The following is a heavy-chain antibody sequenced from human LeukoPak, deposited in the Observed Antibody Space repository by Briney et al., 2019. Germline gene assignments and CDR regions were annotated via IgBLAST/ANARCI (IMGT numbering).Heavy chain of an antibody. CDR1: GFTFSSFG. D-gene: IGHD4-17*01. V-gene: IGHV3-30*18. CDR3: AKDASTVTLHADY. Sequence: GRSLRLSCAASGFTFSSFGMHWVRQAPGKGLEWVAVLSYDGSNRYYADSVKGRLTISRDNSKNTLYLQMNSLRAEDTAVYYCAKDASTVTLHADYWGQGTLVTVSS. J-gene: IGHJ4*02. CDR2: LSYDGSNR.